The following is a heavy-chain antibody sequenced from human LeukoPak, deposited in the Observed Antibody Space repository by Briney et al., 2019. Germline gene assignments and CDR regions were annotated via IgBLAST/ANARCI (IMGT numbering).Heavy chain of an antibody. V-gene: IGHV4-38-2*01. CDR1: GYPISSGYY. J-gene: IGHJ4*02. D-gene: IGHD6-13*01. CDR3: ARVVSAYSSSQGYCFDY. CDR2: IYHSGST. Sequence: PSETLSLTCAVSGYPISSGYYWGWIRQPPGKGLEWIGSIYHSGSTYYNPSLKSRVTISVDTSKNQFSLKLSSVTAADTAVYYCARVVSAYSSSQGYCFDYWGQGTLVTVSS.